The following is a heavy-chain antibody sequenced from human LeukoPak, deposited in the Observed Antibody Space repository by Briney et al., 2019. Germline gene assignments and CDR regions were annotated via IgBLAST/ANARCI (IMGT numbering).Heavy chain of an antibody. V-gene: IGHV3-74*01. CDR1: GFTFTSYW. J-gene: IGHJ4*02. CDR3: AIYHGSQDSGGWYVFDY. Sequence: GGSLRLSCAASGFTFTSYWMYWVRQAPGKGLVWVSRINTDGSSTSYADSVKGRFTISRDNSKNTVFLQMNSLRADDTAEYFCAIYHGSQDSGGWYVFDYWGRGTLVTVSS. CDR2: INTDGSST. D-gene: IGHD6-19*01.